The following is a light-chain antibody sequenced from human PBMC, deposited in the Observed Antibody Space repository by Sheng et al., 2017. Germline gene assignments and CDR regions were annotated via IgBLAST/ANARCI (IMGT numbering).Light chain of an antibody. CDR3: HQYNNWPPLFT. V-gene: IGKV3-11*01. Sequence: ETVFTQSPATLSLSPGERATLSCRASQSITSYLAWYQQKPGQAPRLLIYDASNRAIGIPARFSGSGSGTQFTLTISSLQSEDFAVYYCHQYNNWPPLFTFGPGTKVDIK. J-gene: IGKJ3*01. CDR1: QSITSY. CDR2: DAS.